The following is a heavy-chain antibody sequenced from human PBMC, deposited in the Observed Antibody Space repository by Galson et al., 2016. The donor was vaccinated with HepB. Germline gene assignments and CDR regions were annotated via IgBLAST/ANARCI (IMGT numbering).Heavy chain of an antibody. D-gene: IGHD3-10*01. Sequence: QSGAEVKKPGESLKISCKGSGYSFSSHWIGWVRQMPGKGPEWMGIIWPDDSNTIYSPSFQGQVTISADKSISTAYLQWSSLAAADTAMYFCARHGNTRSQFDWFDPWGQGTLVTVSS. V-gene: IGHV5-51*01. CDR3: ARHGNTRSQFDWFDP. J-gene: IGHJ5*02. CDR1: GYSFSSHW. CDR2: IWPDDSNT.